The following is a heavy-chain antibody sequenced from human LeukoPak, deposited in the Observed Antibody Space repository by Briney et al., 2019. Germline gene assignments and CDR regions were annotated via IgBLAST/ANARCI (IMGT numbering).Heavy chain of an antibody. CDR2: ISSISSYI. V-gene: IGHV3-21*01. CDR3: ARDSSGWPKTFDY. Sequence: GGSLRLSCAASGFTFSSYSMNWVRQAPGKGLEWVSSISSISSYIYYADSVKGRFTISRDNAKNSLYLQMNSLRAEDTAVYYCARDSSGWPKTFDYWGQGTLVTVSS. J-gene: IGHJ4*02. D-gene: IGHD6-19*01. CDR1: GFTFSSYS.